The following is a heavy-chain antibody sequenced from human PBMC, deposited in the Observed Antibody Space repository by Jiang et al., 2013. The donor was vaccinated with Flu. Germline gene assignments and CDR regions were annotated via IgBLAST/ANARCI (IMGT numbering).Heavy chain of an antibody. J-gene: IGHJ4*02. CDR1: GFTVSNNY. CDR3: AREDYYGSGSYEAY. V-gene: IGHV3-66*02. CDR2: IYIDGGT. Sequence: LSCLASGFTVSNNYMSWVRQAPGRGLEWVSIIYIDGGTSYADSVEGRFTISRDNSKNTLYLQMNSLRAEDTAVYYCAREDYYGSGSYEAYWGQGTLVTVSS. D-gene: IGHD3-10*01.